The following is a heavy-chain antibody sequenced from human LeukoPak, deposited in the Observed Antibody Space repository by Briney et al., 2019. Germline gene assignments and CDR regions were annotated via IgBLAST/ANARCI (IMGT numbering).Heavy chain of an antibody. CDR2: ISYDGSNK. CDR3: ARAPRTTVTHSIDY. D-gene: IGHD4-17*01. CDR1: GFTFSSYA. J-gene: IGHJ4*02. V-gene: IGHV3-30-3*01. Sequence: GGSLRLSCAASGFTFSSYAMHWVRQAPGKGLEWVAVISYDGSNKYYADFVKGRFTISRDNSKNTLYLQMNSLRAEDTAVYYCARAPRTTVTHSIDYWGQGTLVTVSS.